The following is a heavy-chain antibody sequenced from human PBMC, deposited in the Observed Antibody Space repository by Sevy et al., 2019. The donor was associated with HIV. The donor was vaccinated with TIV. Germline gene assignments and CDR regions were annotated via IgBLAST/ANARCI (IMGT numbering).Heavy chain of an antibody. D-gene: IGHD1-1*01. J-gene: IGHJ5*01. CDR3: ARDSARVIVPTAGFDS. CDR2: IWYDGRTK. CDR1: GFTFRSFS. Sequence: GGSLRLSCSASGFTFRSFSMHWVRQAPGKGLEWVAAIWYDGRTKQYADSVKGRFTISRDNSKNMLNLEMNSLRAEYTALYFCARDSARVIVPTAGFDSWGQGTVVTVS. V-gene: IGHV3-33*01.